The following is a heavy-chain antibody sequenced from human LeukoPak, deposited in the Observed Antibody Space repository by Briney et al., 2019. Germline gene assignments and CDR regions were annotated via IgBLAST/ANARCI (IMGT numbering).Heavy chain of an antibody. J-gene: IGHJ6*02. CDR2: IYSGGST. CDR3: ARDRFDPYSGYVSTWGYYYYYGMDV. D-gene: IGHD5-12*01. CDR1: GFTVSSNY. Sequence: PGGSLRLSCAASGFTVSSNYMSWVRQAPGKGLEWVSVIYSGGSTHYADSVKGRFTISRDNSKNTLYLQMNSLRAEDTAVYYCARDRFDPYSGYVSTWGYYYYYGMDVWGQGTTVTVSS. V-gene: IGHV3-53*01.